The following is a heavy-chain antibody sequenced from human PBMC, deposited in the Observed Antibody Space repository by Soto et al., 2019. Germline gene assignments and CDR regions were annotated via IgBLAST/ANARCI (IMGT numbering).Heavy chain of an antibody. Sequence: EVQLVESGGGLVKPGGSLRLSCAASGFTFSSYSMNWVRQAPGKGLEWVSSISSSSSYIYYADSVKGRFTISRDKAKNSLYLQMTSLRAEDTAVYYCARGPGFRGGGWFDPCGQGTLVTVSS. D-gene: IGHD3-10*01. J-gene: IGHJ5*02. CDR1: GFTFSSYS. CDR2: ISSSSSYI. V-gene: IGHV3-21*01. CDR3: ARGPGFRGGGWFDP.